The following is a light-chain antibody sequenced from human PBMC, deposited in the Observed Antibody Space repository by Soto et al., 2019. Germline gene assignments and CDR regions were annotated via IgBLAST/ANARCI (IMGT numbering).Light chain of an antibody. Sequence: EIVMTQSPATVSVSPGERVTLSCRASQSVTSNLAWYQQKPGRAPRLIVYGATTRATGIPARFSGSGSGTEFTLTISSLQSEDFAVYYCQQYNDWAPETFGQGTKVEIK. CDR2: GAT. V-gene: IGKV3-15*01. J-gene: IGKJ1*01. CDR1: QSVTSN. CDR3: QQYNDWAPET.